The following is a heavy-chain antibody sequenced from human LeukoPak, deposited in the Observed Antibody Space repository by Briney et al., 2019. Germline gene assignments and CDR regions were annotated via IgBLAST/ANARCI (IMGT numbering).Heavy chain of an antibody. CDR1: GGTFSSYA. V-gene: IGHV1-69*13. CDR2: IIPIFGTA. D-gene: IGHD3-10*01. Sequence: LVKVSCKASGGTFSSYAISWVRQAPGQGLEWMGGIIPIFGTANYAQKFQGRVTITADESTSTAYMELSSLRSEDTAVYYCARWRASGGYYYYYYMDVWGKGTTVTVSS. CDR3: ARWRASGGYYYYYYMDV. J-gene: IGHJ6*03.